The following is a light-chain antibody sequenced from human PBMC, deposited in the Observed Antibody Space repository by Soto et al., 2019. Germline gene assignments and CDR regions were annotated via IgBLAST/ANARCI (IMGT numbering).Light chain of an antibody. Sequence: QSVLTQPASVSGSPGQSITISCTGTSSAVGGYNYVSWYQQHPGKAPKLMIYDVSNRPSGVSNRFSGSKSGNTASLTISGLQAEDDADYYCSSYTSSSTWVFGGGTKLTVL. CDR1: SSAVGGYNY. CDR2: DVS. J-gene: IGLJ3*02. V-gene: IGLV2-14*01. CDR3: SSYTSSSTWV.